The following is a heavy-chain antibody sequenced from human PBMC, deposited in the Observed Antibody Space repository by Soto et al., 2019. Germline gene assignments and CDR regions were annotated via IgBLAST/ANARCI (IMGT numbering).Heavy chain of an antibody. CDR1: GFTFSSYG. J-gene: IGHJ4*02. CDR2: ISYDGSNK. D-gene: IGHD4-17*01. Sequence: RLSCAASGFTFSSYGMHWVRQAPGKGLEWVAVISYDGSNKYYADSVKGRFTISRDNSKNTLYLQMNSLRAEDTAVYYCAKDEAYYGDHFDYWGQGTLVTVSS. V-gene: IGHV3-30*18. CDR3: AKDEAYYGDHFDY.